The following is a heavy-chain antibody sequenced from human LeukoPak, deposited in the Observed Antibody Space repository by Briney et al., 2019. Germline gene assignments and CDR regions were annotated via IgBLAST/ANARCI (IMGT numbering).Heavy chain of an antibody. J-gene: IGHJ3*02. CDR2: ISTSGSSI. D-gene: IGHD2-8*01. V-gene: IGHV3-48*03. Sequence: GGSLRLSCTASGFTFIAYEMNWVRQAPGKGLEWVSYISTSGSSIYYADSVKGRFTISRDNSKNTVYLQMNSLRAEDTAVYYCARDPRLRGLDDTFDIWGQGTMVTVSS. CDR3: ARDPRLRGLDDTFDI. CDR1: GFTFIAYE.